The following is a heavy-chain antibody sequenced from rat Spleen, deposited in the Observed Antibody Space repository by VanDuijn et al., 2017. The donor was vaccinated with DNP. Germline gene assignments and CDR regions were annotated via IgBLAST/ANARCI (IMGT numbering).Heavy chain of an antibody. CDR3: ARLILRVWGAMDA. CDR2: XXXSGGST. V-gene: IGHV5-25*01. Sequence: EVQLVESGGGLVQPGXXXKLSCAXXGFXXXNYXXXWVXXAPXXXLEXXXSXXXSGGSTYYRDSVKGRFTISRDNAESTLYLQMDSMRSEDTATYYCARLILRVWGAMDAWGQGTSVTVSS. D-gene: IGHD1-7*01. CDR1: GFXXXNYX. J-gene: IGHJ4*01.